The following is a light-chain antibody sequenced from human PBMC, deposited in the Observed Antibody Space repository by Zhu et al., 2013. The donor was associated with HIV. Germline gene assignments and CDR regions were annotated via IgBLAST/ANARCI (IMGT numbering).Light chain of an antibody. V-gene: IGKV3-11*01. Sequence: EPFLTQSPVTLSLSPGERATLSCRASRDIDNTYLAWYQHRPGQPPRLLIYDASNRATGIPARFSGSGSGTDFTLTISSLEPEDFAVYYCQQRSNWPRLTFGGGTKVEIK. CDR2: DAS. J-gene: IGKJ4*01. CDR1: RDIDNTY. CDR3: QQRSNWPRLT.